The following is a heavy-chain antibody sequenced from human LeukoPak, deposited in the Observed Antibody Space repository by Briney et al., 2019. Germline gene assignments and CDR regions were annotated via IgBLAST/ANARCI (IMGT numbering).Heavy chain of an antibody. J-gene: IGHJ4*02. CDR1: GYTFTGYY. Sequence: ASVKVSCKASGYTFTGYYMHWVRQATGQGLEWMGWMNPNSGNTGYAQKFQGRVTMTRNTSISTAYMELSSLRSEDTAVYYCARGLSKYRSSWYTSDYWGQGTLVTVSS. V-gene: IGHV1-8*02. D-gene: IGHD6-13*01. CDR3: ARGLSKYRSSWYTSDY. CDR2: MNPNSGNT.